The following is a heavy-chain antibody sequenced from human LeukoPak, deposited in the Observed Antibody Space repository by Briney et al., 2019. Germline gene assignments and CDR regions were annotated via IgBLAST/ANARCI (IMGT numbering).Heavy chain of an antibody. CDR2: IYSGGST. CDR1: GFTVSSNY. CDR3: ARFTDTKGFDY. J-gene: IGHJ4*02. V-gene: IGHV3-53*01. D-gene: IGHD5-18*01. Sequence: PGGSLRLSCAASGFTVSSNYMSWVRQAPGKGREWVSVIYSGGSTYYADSVKGRLTISRDNSKNTLYLQMNSLRAEDTAVYYCARFTDTKGFDYWGQGTLVTVSS.